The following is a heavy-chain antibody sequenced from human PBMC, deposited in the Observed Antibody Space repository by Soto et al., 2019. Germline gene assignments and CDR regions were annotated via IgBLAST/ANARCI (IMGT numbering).Heavy chain of an antibody. CDR1: GFSLITYA. J-gene: IGHJ4*02. V-gene: IGHV3-23*01. D-gene: IGHD3-9*01. Sequence: GGSLRLSCAACGFSLITYAMSWVRQAPGKGLECVAVISGSAGSTYYADSVKGRFTISRDTSKNTLYLQMSSLRAEDTAVYYCARCNDWDTCYFDYWGQGTPVTVSS. CDR3: ARCNDWDTCYFDY. CDR2: ISGSAGST.